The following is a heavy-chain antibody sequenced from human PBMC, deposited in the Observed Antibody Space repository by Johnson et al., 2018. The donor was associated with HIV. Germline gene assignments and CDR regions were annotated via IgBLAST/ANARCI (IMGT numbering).Heavy chain of an antibody. D-gene: IGHD3-10*01. CDR2: IGSAGDT. J-gene: IGHJ3*02. CDR3: ATGNYYGSGSYAGYSAPFDI. Sequence: VQLVESGGGLVQPGGSLRLSCAASGFTFRSYDMHCVRQATGKGLEWVSAIGSAGDTYYPGSVKGRFTISRENAKNSLYLQMNNLRAGDTAVYYCATGNYYGSGSYAGYSAPFDIWGHGTMVTVSS. CDR1: GFTFRSYD. V-gene: IGHV3-13*01.